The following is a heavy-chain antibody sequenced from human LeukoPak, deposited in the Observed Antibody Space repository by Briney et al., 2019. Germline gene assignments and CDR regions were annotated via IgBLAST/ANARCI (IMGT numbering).Heavy chain of an antibody. CDR2: ISAYNGNT. D-gene: IGHD3-22*01. J-gene: IGHJ4*02. CDR3: ARDRYYDSSGKSGTDFDC. Sequence: ASVKVSCKASGYTFTGYYMHWVRQAPGQGLEWMGWISAYNGNTNYAQKLQGRVTMTTDTSTTTAYMELRSLRSDDTAVYYCARDRYYDSSGKSGTDFDCWGQGTLVTVSS. V-gene: IGHV1-18*04. CDR1: GYTFTGYY.